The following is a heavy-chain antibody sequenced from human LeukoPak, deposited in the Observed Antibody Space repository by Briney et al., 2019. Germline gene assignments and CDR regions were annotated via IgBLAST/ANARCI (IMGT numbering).Heavy chain of an antibody. CDR3: ARDNSLRDTAWWFDP. CDR1: GYTFTSYY. J-gene: IGHJ5*02. D-gene: IGHD5-24*01. Sequence: ASVKVSCKASGYTFTSYYMHWVRQAPGQGLEWMGIINPSGGSTSYAQKFQGRVTMTRDMSTSTVYMELSSLRSEDTAVYCCARDNSLRDTAWWFDPWGQGTLVTVSS. CDR2: INPSGGST. V-gene: IGHV1-46*01.